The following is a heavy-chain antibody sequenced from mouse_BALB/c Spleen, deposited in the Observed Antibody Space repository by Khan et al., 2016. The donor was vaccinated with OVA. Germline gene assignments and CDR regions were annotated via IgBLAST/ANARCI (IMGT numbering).Heavy chain of an antibody. V-gene: IGHV5-6*01. CDR1: GFTFSTYG. CDR2: ISTGGHYT. D-gene: IGHD1-1*01. J-gene: IGHJ3*01. Sequence: EVELVESGGDLVEPGGSLKLSCAASGFTFSTYGMSWVRQTPDKRLEWVATISTGGHYTYYPDSVRGRFTISRDNAKNTLYLQMTSLKSEDTAMFYWARLADYYDSEGFAYWGQGTLVTVSA. CDR3: ARLADYYDSEGFAY.